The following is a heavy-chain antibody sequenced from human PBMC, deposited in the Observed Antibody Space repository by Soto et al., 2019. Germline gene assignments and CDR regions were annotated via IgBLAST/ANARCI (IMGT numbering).Heavy chain of an antibody. CDR2: IYYSGST. Sequence: RLSETLSLTCTVSGGSISSYYWSWIRQPPGKGLEWIGYIYYSGSTNYNPSLKSRVTISVDTSKNQFSLKLSSVTAADTAVYYCAGDLRYSGYDYNWFDPWGQGTLVTVSS. CDR1: GGSISSYY. V-gene: IGHV4-59*01. D-gene: IGHD5-12*01. CDR3: AGDLRYSGYDYNWFDP. J-gene: IGHJ5*02.